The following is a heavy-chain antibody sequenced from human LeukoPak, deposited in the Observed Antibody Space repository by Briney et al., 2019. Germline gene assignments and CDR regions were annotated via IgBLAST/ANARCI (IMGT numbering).Heavy chain of an antibody. D-gene: IGHD6-13*01. V-gene: IGHV4-59*12. Sequence: SETLSLTCTVSGGSLGSYYGSWIRQPPGKGLEWIGYIYDNGNTNYNPSLKSRVTISVDTSKTQFSLKLRSVTAADTAFYYCARGAAGSWYGTFDPWGQGALVTVSS. CDR3: ARGAAGSWYGTFDP. CDR2: IYDNGNT. J-gene: IGHJ5*02. CDR1: GGSLGSYY.